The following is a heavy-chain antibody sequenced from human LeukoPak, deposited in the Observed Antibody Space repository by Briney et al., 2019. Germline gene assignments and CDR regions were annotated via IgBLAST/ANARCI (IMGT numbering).Heavy chain of an antibody. Sequence: SETLSLTCTVSSGSISNYYWSWIRQPAGKGLEWIGRIYTSGSPNYNPSLKSRVTMSVDTSKNQFSPKLSSVTAADTAVYYCARVSSWYQDWYFDLWGRGTLVTVSS. J-gene: IGHJ2*01. CDR3: ARVSSWYQDWYFDL. CDR1: SGSISNYY. V-gene: IGHV4-4*07. D-gene: IGHD6-13*01. CDR2: IYTSGSP.